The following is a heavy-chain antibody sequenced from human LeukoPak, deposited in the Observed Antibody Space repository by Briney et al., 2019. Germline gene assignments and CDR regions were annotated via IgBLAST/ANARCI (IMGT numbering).Heavy chain of an antibody. CDR2: IWYDGSNK. Sequence: GRSLRLSCAASGFTFRSYGMHWVRQAPGKGLEWVAVIWYDGSNKYYADSVKGRFTISRDNSKNTLYLQMNSLRAEDTAVYYCAGDYDSSSYYYVGTTVTYWGQGTLVTVSS. D-gene: IGHD3-22*01. J-gene: IGHJ4*02. CDR1: GFTFRSYG. V-gene: IGHV3-33*01. CDR3: AGDYDSSSYYYVGTTVTY.